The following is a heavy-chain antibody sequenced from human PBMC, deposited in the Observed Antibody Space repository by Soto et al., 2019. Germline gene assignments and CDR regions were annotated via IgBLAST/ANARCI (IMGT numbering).Heavy chain of an antibody. Sequence: GGSLRLSCVASGFTFSSYWMHWVRQAPGKGLVWVSRINSDGSRTTYADSVKGRFTISRDNAKNTLYLQMNSLSAEDTAVYFCEKGYSGYDYDNWGQGSLVTVSS. J-gene: IGHJ4*02. CDR3: EKGYSGYDYDN. V-gene: IGHV3-74*01. D-gene: IGHD5-12*01. CDR2: INSDGSRT. CDR1: GFTFSSYW.